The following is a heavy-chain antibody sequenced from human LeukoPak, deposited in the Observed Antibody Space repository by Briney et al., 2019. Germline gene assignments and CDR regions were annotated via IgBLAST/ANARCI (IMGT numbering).Heavy chain of an antibody. D-gene: IGHD1-26*01. J-gene: IGHJ6*03. CDR2: IYYSGST. V-gene: IGHV4-39*07. CDR3: ARGLEVRARVGYHYYMDV. CDR1: GGSISSSSYY. Sequence: SETLSLTCTVSGGSISSSSYYWGWIRQPPGKGLEWIGTIYYSGSTYYNPSLKSRVTISVDTSKNQFSLKLSSVTAADTAVYFCARGLEVRARVGYHYYMDVWGKGTTVTVSS.